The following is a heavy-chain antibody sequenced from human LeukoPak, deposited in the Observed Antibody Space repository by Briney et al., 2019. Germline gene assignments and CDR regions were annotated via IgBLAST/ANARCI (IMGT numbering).Heavy chain of an antibody. CDR2: ISKSGDHK. Sequence: GGSLRLSCAVSGLTFNNYAMSWVRQAPGKGLEWVSAISKSGDHKYYAASAKGRFTIYRDNSKNTQYLQMNSLRGEDTAVYYCATSLGPDTSALRWGRDGRDVWGQGTTVIVS. J-gene: IGHJ6*02. CDR1: GLTFNNYA. V-gene: IGHV3-23*01. D-gene: IGHD3-16*01. CDR3: ATSLGPDTSALRWGRDGRDV.